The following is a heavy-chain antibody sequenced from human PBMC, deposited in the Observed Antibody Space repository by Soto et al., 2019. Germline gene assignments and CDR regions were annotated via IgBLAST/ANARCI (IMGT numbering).Heavy chain of an antibody. CDR1: GYSFTSYW. D-gene: IGHD3-9*01. CDR3: ARHANYDILTGYYRPSSYYGMDV. J-gene: IGHJ6*02. CDR2: IYPGDSDT. Sequence: PGESLKISCKGSGYSFTSYWIGWVRQRPGKGLEGMGIIYPGDSDTRYSPSFQGQVTIAADKSISTAYLQWSSLKASDTAMYYCARHANYDILTGYYRPSSYYGMDVWGQGTTVTVSS. V-gene: IGHV5-51*01.